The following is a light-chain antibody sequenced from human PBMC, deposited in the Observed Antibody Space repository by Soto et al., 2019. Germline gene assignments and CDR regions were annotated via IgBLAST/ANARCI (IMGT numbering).Light chain of an antibody. Sequence: QSVLTQPPSVSGAPGQRVTISCTGSSSNIGAGYDVHWYQQLPGTAPKLLIYGNSNRPSGVPDRFSGSKSGTSASLAITGLQAEDTAHYYCCSYTRSGTLSFGGGTQLTVL. CDR3: CSYTRSGTLS. CDR1: SSNIGAGYD. J-gene: IGLJ7*01. CDR2: GNS. V-gene: IGLV1-40*01.